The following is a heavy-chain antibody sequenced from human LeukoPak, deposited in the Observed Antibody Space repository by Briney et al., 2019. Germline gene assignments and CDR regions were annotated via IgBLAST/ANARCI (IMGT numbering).Heavy chain of an antibody. CDR1: GGSISSYY. J-gene: IGHJ4*02. CDR3: ARGGYYYDSSGYYYPNYFDY. Sequence: SVTLSLTCTVSGGSISSYYWSWIRQPPGKGLEWIGYIYYSGSTNYNPSLKSRVTISVDTSKNQFSLKLSSVTAADTAVYYCARGGYYYDSSGYYYPNYFDYWGQGTLVTVSS. V-gene: IGHV4-59*01. D-gene: IGHD3-22*01. CDR2: IYYSGST.